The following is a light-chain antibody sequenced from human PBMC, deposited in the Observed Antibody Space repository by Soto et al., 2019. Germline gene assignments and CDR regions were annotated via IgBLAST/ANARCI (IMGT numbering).Light chain of an antibody. CDR2: GVS. Sequence: EIVLTQSPGTLSLSPGERATLYCRASQSISSNRFAWFQEKPGQAPSLLIYGVSSRATGIPDRFSGSGSGTDFTLTISRLEPEDFGVYYCQQYDRSPITFGPGTKWISN. V-gene: IGKV3-20*01. CDR3: QQYDRSPIT. J-gene: IGKJ3*01. CDR1: QSISSNR.